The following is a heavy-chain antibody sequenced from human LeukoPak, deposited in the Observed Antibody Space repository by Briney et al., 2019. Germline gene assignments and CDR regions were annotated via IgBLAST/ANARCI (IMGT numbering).Heavy chain of an antibody. CDR3: ASSVEVAGGRCFDY. Sequence: GESLKISCKGSGYRFSSYWTGWVRQLPGKGLEWMGIIYPRDSDTRYSPSFQGQITISVDKSISTAYLQWSSLEASDTAMYYCASSVEVAGGRCFDYWGQGTLVTVSS. D-gene: IGHD6-19*01. V-gene: IGHV5-51*01. CDR2: IYPRDSDT. J-gene: IGHJ4*02. CDR1: GYRFSSYW.